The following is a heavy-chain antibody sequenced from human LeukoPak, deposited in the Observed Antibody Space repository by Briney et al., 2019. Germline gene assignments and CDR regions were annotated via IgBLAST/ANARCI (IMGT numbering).Heavy chain of an antibody. CDR3: ARAGMVRGVITRRYYYYGMDV. J-gene: IGHJ6*02. Sequence: SETLSLTCTVSGGSISSYYWSWIRQPPGKGLEWLGYIYSSGSTNYNPSLKSRVTISVDTSKNQFSLKLSSVTAADTAVYYCARAGMVRGVITRRYYYYGMDVWGQGTTVTVSS. D-gene: IGHD3-10*01. V-gene: IGHV4-59*01. CDR1: GGSISSYY. CDR2: IYSSGST.